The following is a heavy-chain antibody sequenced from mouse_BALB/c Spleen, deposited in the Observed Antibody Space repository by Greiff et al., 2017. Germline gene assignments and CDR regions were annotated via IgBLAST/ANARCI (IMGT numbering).Heavy chain of an antibody. CDR1: GFSLTSYG. Sequence: VQLVESGPGLVAPSQSLSITCTVSGFSLTSYGVHWVRQPPGKGLEWLGVIWAGGSTNYNSALMSRLSISKDNSKSQVFLKMNSLQTDDTAMYYCAREDYGYWYFDVWGAGTTVTVSS. CDR3: AREDYGYWYFDV. J-gene: IGHJ1*01. V-gene: IGHV2-9*02. CDR2: IWAGGST. D-gene: IGHD1-1*01.